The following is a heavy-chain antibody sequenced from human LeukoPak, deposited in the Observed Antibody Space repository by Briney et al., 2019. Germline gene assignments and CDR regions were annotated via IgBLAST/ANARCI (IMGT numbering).Heavy chain of an antibody. CDR1: GDSISSGDYY. CDR3: ASISSGSYYEVDY. V-gene: IGHV4-61*02. D-gene: IGHD1-26*01. Sequence: SETLSLTCTVSGDSISSGDYYWSWIRQPAGKGLEWIGRISSSGSTNYNPSLKSRVTISVDTSKNQFSLKLSSVTAADTAVYFCASISSGSYYEVDYWGQGTLVTVSS. CDR2: ISSSGST. J-gene: IGHJ4*02.